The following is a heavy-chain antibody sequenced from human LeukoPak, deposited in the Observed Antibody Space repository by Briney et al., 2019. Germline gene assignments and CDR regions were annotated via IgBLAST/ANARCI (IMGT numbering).Heavy chain of an antibody. CDR1: GGSISSYY. V-gene: IGHV4-59*01. CDR3: ARVPYSSGWYDY. CDR2: IYYSGTT. D-gene: IGHD6-19*01. Sequence: SETLSLTCTVSGGSISSYYWNWIRQPPGKGLEWIGYIYYSGTTKYNPSLKSRVSMSVDTSKNQFSLKLSSVTAADTAVYYCARVPYSSGWYDYWGQGTLVTVSS. J-gene: IGHJ4*02.